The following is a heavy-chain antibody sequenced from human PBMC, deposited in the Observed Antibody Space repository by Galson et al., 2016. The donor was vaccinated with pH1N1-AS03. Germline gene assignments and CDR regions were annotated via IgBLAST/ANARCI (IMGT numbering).Heavy chain of an antibody. CDR1: GFNVSNYW. V-gene: IGHV3-74*01. CDR2: LNTDVSST. Sequence: SRRLSCAASGFNVSNYWMNWVRQAQGKGLVWVSLLNTDVSSTTYADSVKGRFTISRDNAKNTLYLQMNSLRAEDTAVYFCARVTDFYGSGGYSKLHAFDIWGQGTMVSVSS. CDR3: ARVTDFYGSGGYSKLHAFDI. J-gene: IGHJ3*02. D-gene: IGHD3-22*01.